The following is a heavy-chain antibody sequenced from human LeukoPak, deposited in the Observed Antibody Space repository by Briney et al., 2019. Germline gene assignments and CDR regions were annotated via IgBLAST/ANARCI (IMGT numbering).Heavy chain of an antibody. CDR3: ARGYCSSTSCQLDY. D-gene: IGHD2-2*01. V-gene: IGHV4-39*07. Sequence: PSETLSLTCTVSGGSISSSSYYWGWIRQPPGKGLEWIGSIYYSGSTYYNPSLKSRVTISVDTSKNQFSLKLSSVTAADTAVYYCARGYCSSTSCQLDYWGQGTLVTVSS. J-gene: IGHJ4*02. CDR1: GGSISSSSYY. CDR2: IYYSGST.